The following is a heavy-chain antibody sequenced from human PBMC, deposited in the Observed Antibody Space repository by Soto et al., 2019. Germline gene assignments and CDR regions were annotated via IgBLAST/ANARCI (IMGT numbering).Heavy chain of an antibody. D-gene: IGHD3-22*01. CDR2: IIPIFGTA. Sequence: SVKVSCKASGGTFSSYAISWVRQAPGQGLEWMGGIIPIFGTANYAQKFQGRVTITADESTSTAYMELSSLRSEDTAVYYCARDPGATMIPAFDIWGQGTMVTVS. CDR1: GGTFSSYA. J-gene: IGHJ3*02. V-gene: IGHV1-69*13. CDR3: ARDPGATMIPAFDI.